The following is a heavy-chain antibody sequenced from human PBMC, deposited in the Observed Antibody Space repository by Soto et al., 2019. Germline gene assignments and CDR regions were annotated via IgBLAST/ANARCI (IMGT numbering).Heavy chain of an antibody. V-gene: IGHV3-9*01. Sequence: EVQLVESGGGLVQPGRSLRLSCAASVFTFDDDAMHWVRQVPGKGLEWVSGINWNSGSIGYADSVKGRFAISRDNAKNSLHLQMNSLRAEDTAFYYCVKDESINWYSGHFRHLGQGTLVTVSS. CDR1: VFTFDDDA. D-gene: IGHD6-13*01. J-gene: IGHJ1*01. CDR2: INWNSGSI. CDR3: VKDESINWYSGHFRH.